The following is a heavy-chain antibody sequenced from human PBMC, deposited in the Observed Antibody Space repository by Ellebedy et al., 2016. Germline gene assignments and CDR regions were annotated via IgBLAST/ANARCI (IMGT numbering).Heavy chain of an antibody. CDR1: GYTFTSYG. CDR3: ARDQWLGYGDY. CDR2: FDPEDGET. D-gene: IGHD5-24*01. V-gene: IGHV1-24*01. Sequence: ASVKVSCKASGYTFTSYGISWVRQAPGQGLEWMGGFDPEDGETIYAQKFQGRVTMTEDTSTDTAYMELSSLRSEDTAVYYCARDQWLGYGDYWGQGTLVTVSS. J-gene: IGHJ4*02.